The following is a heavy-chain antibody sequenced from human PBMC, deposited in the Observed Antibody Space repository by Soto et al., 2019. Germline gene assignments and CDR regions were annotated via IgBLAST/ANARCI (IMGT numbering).Heavy chain of an antibody. J-gene: IGHJ5*02. Sequence: GESLKISCKGSGYSFTSYWIGWVRQMPGKGLEWMGIIYPGDSDTRYSPSFQGQVTISADKSISTAYLQWSSLKASDTAMYYCASVRYCSGGSCYNNWFDPWGQGTLVTVSS. D-gene: IGHD2-15*01. CDR2: IYPGDSDT. CDR1: GYSFTSYW. V-gene: IGHV5-51*01. CDR3: ASVRYCSGGSCYNNWFDP.